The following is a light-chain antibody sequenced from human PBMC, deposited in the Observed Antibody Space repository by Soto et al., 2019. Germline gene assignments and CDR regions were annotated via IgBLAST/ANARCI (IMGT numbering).Light chain of an antibody. J-gene: IGKJ5*01. CDR1: QSVTISY. Sequence: EVVLTQSPGTLSLSPGERATLSCRASQSVTISYLAWFQQKPGQAPRLLIYGASSRATGIPDRFSGSGSGTEFTLTIGGLQPDDFATYYCQQFNSYPITFGQGTRLEIK. CDR3: QQFNSYPIT. CDR2: GAS. V-gene: IGKV3-20*01.